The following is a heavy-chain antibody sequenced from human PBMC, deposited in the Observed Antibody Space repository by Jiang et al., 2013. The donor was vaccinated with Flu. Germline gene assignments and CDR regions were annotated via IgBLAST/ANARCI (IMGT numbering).Heavy chain of an antibody. CDR3: ARDRPAEEGPSFVYCDGDDCYSGNNWLDA. Sequence: KKPGASVKISCKASGHTFNSPFIHWVRQAPGQGLEWMGILNPSGGVLSYAQKFQGRLTLTWDTSTSAVFMELSSLRSEDTALYYCARDRPAEEGPSFVYCDGDDCYSGNNWLDAWGQGTLVTVSS. CDR2: LNPSGGVL. CDR1: GHTFNSPF. J-gene: IGHJ5*02. V-gene: IGHV1-46*02. D-gene: IGHD2-21*01.